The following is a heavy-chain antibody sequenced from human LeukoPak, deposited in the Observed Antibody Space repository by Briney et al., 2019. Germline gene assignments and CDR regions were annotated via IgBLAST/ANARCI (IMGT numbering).Heavy chain of an antibody. CDR1: GGSISSYY. Sequence: PSETLSLTCTVSGGSISSYYWSWIRQPPGKGLEWIGYIYYSGSTNYSPSLKSRVTISVDTSKNQFSLKLSSVTAADTAVYYCARGSIAADYYMDVWGKGTTVTVSS. J-gene: IGHJ6*03. D-gene: IGHD6-13*01. V-gene: IGHV4-59*01. CDR3: ARGSIAADYYMDV. CDR2: IYYSGST.